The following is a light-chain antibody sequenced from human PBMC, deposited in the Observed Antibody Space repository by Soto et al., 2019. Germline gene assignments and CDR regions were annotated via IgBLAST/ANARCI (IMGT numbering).Light chain of an antibody. J-gene: IGLJ1*01. CDR3: CSYAGTFTYV. CDR1: SSDVGGYNY. Sequence: QSALTQPRSVSGSPGQSVTISCTGTSSDVGGYNYVSWFQQHPGKAPKLMIYAVTERPSGVPDRFSGSKSGNTASLTISGLQAEDDADYYCCSYAGTFTYVFGTGTKVTVL. V-gene: IGLV2-11*01. CDR2: AVT.